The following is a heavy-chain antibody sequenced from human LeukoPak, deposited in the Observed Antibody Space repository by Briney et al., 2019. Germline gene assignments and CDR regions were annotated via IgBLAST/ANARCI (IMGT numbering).Heavy chain of an antibody. V-gene: IGHV3-30*04. CDR1: GFTFSSYA. D-gene: IGHD4-23*01. CDR3: ARVLGQLPPQ. J-gene: IGHJ4*02. CDR2: ISSDGGNK. Sequence: PGRSLRLSCAASGFTFSSYAMQWVRQAPGKGLEWVTVISSDGGNKYYADSVKGRFTISRDNSMNTLLLQMNSLGPEDTAVYYCARVLGQLPPQWGQGTLVTVSS.